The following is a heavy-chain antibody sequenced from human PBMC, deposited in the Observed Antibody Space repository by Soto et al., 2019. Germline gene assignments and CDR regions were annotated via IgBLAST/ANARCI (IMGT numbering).Heavy chain of an antibody. V-gene: IGHV4-59*08. CDR2: IYYSGST. J-gene: IGHJ4*02. CDR1: GGSISSYY. CDR3: ARLPLGYCSGGSCYSGSFDY. Sequence: SETLSLTCTVSGGSISSYYWSWIRQPPGKGLEWIGYIYYSGSTNYNPSLKSRVTISVDTSKNQFSLKLSSVTAADTAVYYCARLPLGYCSGGSCYSGSFDYWGQGTLVTVSS. D-gene: IGHD2-15*01.